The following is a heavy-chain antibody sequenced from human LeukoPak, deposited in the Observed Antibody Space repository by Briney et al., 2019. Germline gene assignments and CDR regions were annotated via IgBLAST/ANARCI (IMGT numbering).Heavy chain of an antibody. Sequence: ASVKVSCKASGYTFTSYAMHWVRQAPGQRLEWMGWINAGNGNTKYSQKFQGRVTITRDTSASTAYMELSSLRSEDTAVYYCARGEVVGATDFDYWGQGTLVTVSS. V-gene: IGHV1-3*01. CDR2: INAGNGNT. CDR3: ARGEVVGATDFDY. J-gene: IGHJ4*02. CDR1: GYTFTSYA. D-gene: IGHD1-26*01.